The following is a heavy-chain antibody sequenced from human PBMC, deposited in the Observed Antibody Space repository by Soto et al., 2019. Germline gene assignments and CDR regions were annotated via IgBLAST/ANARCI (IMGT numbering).Heavy chain of an antibody. CDR1: GGTFSSYA. J-gene: IGHJ4*02. CDR3: ARGAGGYDSAALHCLDN. CDR2: IIPIFGTA. V-gene: IGHV1-69*13. Sequence: SVKVSCKASGGTFSSYAISWVRQAPGQGLEWMGGIIPIFGTANYAQKFQGRVTITADESTSTAYMELSSLRSEDTAVYYCARGAGGYDSAALHCLDNWGQGTLVTVSS. D-gene: IGHD3-22*01.